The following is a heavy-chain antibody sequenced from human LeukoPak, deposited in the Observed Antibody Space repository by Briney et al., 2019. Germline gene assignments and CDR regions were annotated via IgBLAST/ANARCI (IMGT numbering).Heavy chain of an antibody. V-gene: IGHV3-30*18. CDR3: AKGVVPDAMSGAFDY. CDR1: GFTFSSYG. D-gene: IGHD2-2*01. CDR2: ISYDGSNK. Sequence: GGSLRLSCAASGFTFSSYGMHWVRQAPGKGLEWVSVISYDGSNKYYADSVKGRFTISRDNSKNTLYLQMNSLRAEDTAVYYCAKGVVPDAMSGAFDYWGQGTLVTVSS. J-gene: IGHJ4*02.